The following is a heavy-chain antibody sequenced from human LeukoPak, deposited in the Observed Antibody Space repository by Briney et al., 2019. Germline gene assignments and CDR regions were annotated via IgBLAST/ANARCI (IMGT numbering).Heavy chain of an antibody. CDR1: GGSFSGYC. V-gene: IGHV4-59*10. CDR3: ARVRGGYFDY. Sequence: PSETLSLTCAVYGGSFSGYCWSWIRQPAGKGLEWIGRIYTSGSTNYNPSLKSRVTMSVDTSKNQFSLKLSSVTAADTAVYYCARVRGGYFDYWGQGTLVTVSS. CDR2: IYTSGST. J-gene: IGHJ4*02. D-gene: IGHD3-10*01.